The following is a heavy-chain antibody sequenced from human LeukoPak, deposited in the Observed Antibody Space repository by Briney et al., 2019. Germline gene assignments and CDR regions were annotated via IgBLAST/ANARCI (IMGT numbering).Heavy chain of an antibody. CDR3: AKDSPGSGIVFDS. J-gene: IGHJ4*02. Sequence: GGSLRLSCAASGFTLSTYSMSWVRQAPGKGLEWVSTITAGGGNKDYADSVKGRFTISRDNSKNTVYLQMNSLRAKDTAVYYCAKDSPGSGIVFDSWGQGALVTVSS. V-gene: IGHV3-23*01. D-gene: IGHD3-10*01. CDR2: ITAGGGNK. CDR1: GFTLSTYS.